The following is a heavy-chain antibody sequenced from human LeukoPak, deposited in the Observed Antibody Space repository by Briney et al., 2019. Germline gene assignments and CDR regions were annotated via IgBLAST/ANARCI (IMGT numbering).Heavy chain of an antibody. CDR3: ASGYYDFWSGQIQDDY. J-gene: IGHJ4*02. D-gene: IGHD3-3*01. CDR2: ISSSGSTI. V-gene: IGHV3-11*01. Sequence: GGSLRLSCAASGFTFSDYYMSWIRQAPGKGLEWVSYISSSGSTIYYADSVKGRFTISRDNAKNSLYLQMNSLRAEDTAVYYCASGYYDFWSGQIQDDYWGQGTLVTVSS. CDR1: GFTFSDYY.